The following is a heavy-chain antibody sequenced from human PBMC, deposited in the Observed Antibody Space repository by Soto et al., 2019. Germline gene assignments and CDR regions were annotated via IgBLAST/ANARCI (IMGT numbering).Heavy chain of an antibody. V-gene: IGHV3-53*01. D-gene: IGHD3-3*01. CDR2: VYIDGTT. CDR3: AREPLWSGPLPLDAFDV. CDR1: GLSVTDTY. J-gene: IGHJ3*01. Sequence: EGQLVESGGGLIQPGGSLRVSCAASGLSVTDTYMSWVRQAPGKGLEWVSVVYIDGTTNYADSVKGRFTISRDNSRNTVYLQMNSLRAEATAMYYCAREPLWSGPLPLDAFDVWGQGTKVTVS.